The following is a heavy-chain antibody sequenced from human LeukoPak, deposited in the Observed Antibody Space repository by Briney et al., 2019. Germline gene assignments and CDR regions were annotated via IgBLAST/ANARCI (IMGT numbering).Heavy chain of an antibody. CDR2: IKQDGSEK. CDR3: AKGARSTMVRGVIITLAV. J-gene: IGHJ3*01. CDR1: GFTFSSYW. Sequence: AGGSLRLSCAASGFTFSSYWMSWVRQAPGKGLEWVANIKQDGSEKYYVDSVKGRFTISRDNAKNSLYLQMNSLRAEDTAVYYCAKGARSTMVRGVIITLAVWGQGTMVTVSS. V-gene: IGHV3-7*03. D-gene: IGHD3-10*01.